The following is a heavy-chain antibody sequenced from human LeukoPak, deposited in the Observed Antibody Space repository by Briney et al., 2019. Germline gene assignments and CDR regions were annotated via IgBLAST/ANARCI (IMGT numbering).Heavy chain of an antibody. D-gene: IGHD6-6*01. CDR2: VSSSGSTI. J-gene: IGHJ4*02. CDR1: GFTFSSYS. V-gene: IGHV3-48*04. CDR3: ARVSSPKQYYFDY. Sequence: GGSLRLSCAASGFTFSSYSMNWVRQAPGKGLEWVSYVSSSGSTIYYADSVKGRFTISRDNAKNSLYLQMNSLRAEDTAVYYCARVSSPKQYYFDYWGQGTLVTVSS.